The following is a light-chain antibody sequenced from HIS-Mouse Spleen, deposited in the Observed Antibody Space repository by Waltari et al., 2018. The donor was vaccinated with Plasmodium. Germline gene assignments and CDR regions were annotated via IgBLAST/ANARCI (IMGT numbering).Light chain of an antibody. J-gene: IGLJ2*01. V-gene: IGLV3-27*01. Sequence: SYELTQPSSVSVSPGQTARITCPGDVLAKKYARWFQQKPGQAPVLVIYKDSERPSGIPERFSGSSSGTTVTLTISGAQVEDEADYYCYSAADNNQGVFGGGTKLTVL. CDR2: KDS. CDR1: VLAKKY. CDR3: YSAADNNQGV.